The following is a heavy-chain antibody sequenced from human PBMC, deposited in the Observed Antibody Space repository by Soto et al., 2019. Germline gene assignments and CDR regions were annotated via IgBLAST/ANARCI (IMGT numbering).Heavy chain of an antibody. J-gene: IGHJ5*02. CDR2: IVVGSGNT. V-gene: IGHV1-58*01. Sequence: SVKVSCKASGFTFTSSAVQWVRQARGQRLEWIGWIVVGSGNTNYAQKFQERVTITRDMSTSTTYMELNSLRAEDTAVYYCARGSHNYYGSGSHENWFDPWG. CDR3: ARGSHNYYGSGSHENWFDP. CDR1: GFTFTSSA. D-gene: IGHD3-10*01.